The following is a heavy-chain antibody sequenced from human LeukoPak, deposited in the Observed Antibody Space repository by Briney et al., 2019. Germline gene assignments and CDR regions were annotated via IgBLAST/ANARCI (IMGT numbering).Heavy chain of an antibody. D-gene: IGHD6-19*01. CDR3: ARVGGYRSGWFGY. J-gene: IGHJ4*02. V-gene: IGHV4-38-2*02. CDR2: IYHSGST. Sequence: SETLSLTCTVSGYSISSGYYWGWIRQPPGKGLEWIGSIYHSGSTYYNPSLKSRVTISVDTAKNQFSMNMSTATAADTAVCYCARVGGYRSGWFGYWGPGTLVTVCS. CDR1: GYSISSGYY.